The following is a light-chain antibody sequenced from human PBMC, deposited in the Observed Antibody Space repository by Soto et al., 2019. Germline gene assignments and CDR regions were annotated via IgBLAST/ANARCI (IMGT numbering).Light chain of an antibody. Sequence: IQMTQSPSTLSASVGDRVTITCRASQSISSWLAWYQQKPGKAPKLLIYDASSLESGVPSRFSGSGSGTDFTLTIKSLQPEDVATYFCQKYNIAPWAFGQGTKVDIK. CDR3: QKYNIAPWA. V-gene: IGKV1-5*01. J-gene: IGKJ1*01. CDR1: QSISSW. CDR2: DAS.